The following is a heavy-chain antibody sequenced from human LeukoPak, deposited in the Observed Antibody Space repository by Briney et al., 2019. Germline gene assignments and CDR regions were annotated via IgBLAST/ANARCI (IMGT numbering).Heavy chain of an antibody. V-gene: IGHV1-3*02. CDR2: SNAGNGNT. D-gene: IGHD6-13*01. Sequence: ASVKVSCKASGYTFTSYAMHWVRQAPGQRLEWMGWSNAGNGNTKYSQEFQGRVTITRDTSASTPYMELSSLRSEDMAVYYCARSSSWYEPLDYWGQGTLVTVSS. J-gene: IGHJ4*02. CDR3: ARSSSWYEPLDY. CDR1: GYTFTSYA.